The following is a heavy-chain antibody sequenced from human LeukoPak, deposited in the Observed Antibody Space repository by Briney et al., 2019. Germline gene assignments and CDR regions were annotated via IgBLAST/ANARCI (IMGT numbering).Heavy chain of an antibody. CDR1: GFTFSAHY. V-gene: IGHV3-11*04. CDR2: ISSSGTTI. J-gene: IGHJ4*02. CDR3: ARGDCSSTSCYYFDY. Sequence: GGSLRLSCAASGFTFSAHYMSWIRQAPGKGLEWVSYISSSGTTIYYADSVMGRFTISRDNAKNSLYLQMNSLRTEDTAVYYCARGDCSSTSCYYFDYWGQGTLVTVSS. D-gene: IGHD2-2*01.